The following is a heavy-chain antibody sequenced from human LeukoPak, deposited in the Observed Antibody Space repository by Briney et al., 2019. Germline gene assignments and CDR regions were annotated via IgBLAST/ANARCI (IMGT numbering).Heavy chain of an antibody. CDR2: INPNSGGR. Sequence: GASVKVSCKASGYTFTDYYMYWVRQAPGRGLEWMGWINPNSGGRKYAQKFEGRVTMTRDTSISTAYMELTRLTSDDTAVYYCARDHGGSSGLLWVLAFWGQGTLVTVSS. V-gene: IGHV1-2*02. D-gene: IGHD6-19*01. CDR3: ARDHGGSSGLLWVLAF. CDR1: GYTFTDYY. J-gene: IGHJ4*02.